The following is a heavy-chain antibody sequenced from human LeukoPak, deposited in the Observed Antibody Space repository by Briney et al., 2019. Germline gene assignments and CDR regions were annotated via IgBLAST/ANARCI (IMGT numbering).Heavy chain of an antibody. V-gene: IGHV3-7*01. CDR2: IKQDGSEK. J-gene: IGHJ4*02. CDR1: GFTFSDYH. D-gene: IGHD1-1*01. Sequence: PGGSLRLSCEASGFTFSDYHMSWIRQAPGKGLEWVANIKQDGSEKYYVDSVKGRFTISRDNAKNSLYLQMNSLRAEDTAVYYCARELGYAKYFDYWGQGTLVTVSS. CDR3: ARELGYAKYFDY.